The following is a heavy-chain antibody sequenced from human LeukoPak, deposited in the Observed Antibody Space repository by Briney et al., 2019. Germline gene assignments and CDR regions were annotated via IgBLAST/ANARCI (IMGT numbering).Heavy chain of an antibody. CDR1: GYTFTSYD. CDR3: ARHVGATTSFDY. V-gene: IGHV1-8*01. CDR2: MNPNSGNT. Sequence: ASVKVSCKASGYTFTSYDINWVRQATGQGLEWMGWMNPNSGNTGYAQKFQGRVTMTRNTPISTAYMELSSLRSEDTAVYYCARHVGATTSFDYWGQGTLVTVSS. D-gene: IGHD1-26*01. J-gene: IGHJ4*02.